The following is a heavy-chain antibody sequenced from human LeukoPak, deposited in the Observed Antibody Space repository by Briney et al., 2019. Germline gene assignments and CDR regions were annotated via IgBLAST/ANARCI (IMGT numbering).Heavy chain of an antibody. CDR2: MYYSGNT. J-gene: IGHJ4*02. CDR3: ARSDGSGSYTAHLFDY. D-gene: IGHD3-10*01. V-gene: IGHV4-39*01. Sequence: SETLSLTCSVSGGSISSTSNYWGWIRQAPGKGLEWIGSMYYSGNTYYSPSLKSRVTISVDTSKSQFSLKLDSVTAADTAVYYCARSDGSGSYTAHLFDYWGQGTLVTVSS. CDR1: GGSISSTSNY.